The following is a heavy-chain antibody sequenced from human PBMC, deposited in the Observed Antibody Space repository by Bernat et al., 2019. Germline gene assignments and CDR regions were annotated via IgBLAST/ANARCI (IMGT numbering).Heavy chain of an antibody. D-gene: IGHD6-19*01. V-gene: IGHV4-39*01. Sequence: QLHLQESGPGLVKASETLSLTCTVSGASIGSTSYYWGWIRQPPGKGLEWIGTMYNGGSTYYNPSLKSRVTISVDTSKNQFSLKLSSVTAADTAVYYCARMGGSGWPQADYWGQGTLVTVSS. CDR1: GASIGSTSYY. CDR2: MYNGGST. CDR3: ARMGGSGWPQADY. J-gene: IGHJ4*02.